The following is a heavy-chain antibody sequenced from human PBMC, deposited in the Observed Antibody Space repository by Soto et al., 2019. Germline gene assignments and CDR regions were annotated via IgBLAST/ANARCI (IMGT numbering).Heavy chain of an antibody. CDR1: GFTFSDYY. Sequence: PGGPLRLSCAASGFTFSDYYMSWIRQAPGKGLEWVSYISSSGSTIYYADSVKGRFTISRDNAKNSLYLQMNSLRAEDTAVYYCARASLELWSLDVWGQGTTVTVSS. CDR3: ARASLELWSLDV. V-gene: IGHV3-11*01. CDR2: ISSSGSTI. J-gene: IGHJ6*02. D-gene: IGHD3-10*01.